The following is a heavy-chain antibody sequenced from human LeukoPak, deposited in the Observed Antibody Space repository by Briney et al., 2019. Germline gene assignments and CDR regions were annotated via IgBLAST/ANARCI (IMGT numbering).Heavy chain of an antibody. V-gene: IGHV4-38-2*02. CDR2: IYHSGST. CDR3: ARSLLRYYYYYMDV. CDR1: GYPISSGYY. J-gene: IGHJ6*03. Sequence: SETLSLTCTVSGYPISSGYYWGWIRQPPGKGLEWIGSIYHSGSTYYNPSLKSRVTISVDTSKNQFSLKLSSVTAADTAVYYCARSLLRYYYYYMDVWGKGTTVTVSS.